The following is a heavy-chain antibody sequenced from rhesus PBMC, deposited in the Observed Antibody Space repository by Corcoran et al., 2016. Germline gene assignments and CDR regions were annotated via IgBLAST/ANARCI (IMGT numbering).Heavy chain of an antibody. CDR1: GGSPRVYY. V-gene: IGHV4-160*01. CDR2: VYGSGGST. CDR3: AIYIGYGFGLDS. Sequence: QVQLQESGPGPVKPSEPLSLTCAVSGGSPRVYYWNWIRQSPGKGLEWIGRVYGSGGSTDYNPSLKSRVTISTDASEIQFSLKLNSVTAADTAIYYCAIYIGYGFGLDSWGQGVAVTVSS. D-gene: IGHD5-36*01. J-gene: IGHJ6*01.